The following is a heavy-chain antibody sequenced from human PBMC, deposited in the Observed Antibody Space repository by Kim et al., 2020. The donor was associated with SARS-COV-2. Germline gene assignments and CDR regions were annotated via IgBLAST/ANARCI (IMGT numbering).Heavy chain of an antibody. D-gene: IGHD6-13*01. V-gene: IGHV4-34*01. CDR2: INHSGST. CDR1: GGSFSGYY. CDR3: AGGWRAAAGEFDN. J-gene: IGHJ4*02. Sequence: SETLSLTCAVSGGSFSGYYWSWIRQPPGKGLEWIGEINHSGSTNYNPSLKSRVTISVDTSKNQFSLMLSSVIAADTAVYYCAGGWRAAAGEFDNWGQGTLVTVSS.